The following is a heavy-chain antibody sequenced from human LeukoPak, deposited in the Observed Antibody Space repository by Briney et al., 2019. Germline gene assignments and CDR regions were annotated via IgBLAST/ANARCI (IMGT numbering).Heavy chain of an antibody. V-gene: IGHV3-23*01. CDR1: GFTFSSYA. CDR3: AKDPHRIVGATTVDY. CDR2: ISGSGGST. D-gene: IGHD1-26*01. Sequence: PGGSLRLSCAASGFTFSSYAMSWVRQAPGKGLEWVSAISGSGGSTYYADSVKGRFTISRDNSKNTLYLQMNCLRAEDTAVYYCAKDPHRIVGATTVDYWGQGTLVTVSS. J-gene: IGHJ4*02.